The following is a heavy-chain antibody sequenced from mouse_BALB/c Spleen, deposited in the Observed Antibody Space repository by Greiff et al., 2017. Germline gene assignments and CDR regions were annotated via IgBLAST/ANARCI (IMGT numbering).Heavy chain of an antibody. CDR3: ARHSSRDWFAY. CDR2: ISSGGGST. J-gene: IGHJ3*01. CDR1: GFAFSSYD. V-gene: IGHV5-12-1*01. Sequence: VESGGGLVQPGGSRKLSCAASGFAFSSYDMSWVRQTPGKRLEWVAYISSGGGSTYYPDTVKGRFTISRDNAKNTLYLQMSSLKSEDTAMYYCARHSSRDWFAYWGQGTLVTVSA.